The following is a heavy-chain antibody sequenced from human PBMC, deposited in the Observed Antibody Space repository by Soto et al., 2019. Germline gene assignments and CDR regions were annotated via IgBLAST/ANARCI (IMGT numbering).Heavy chain of an antibody. J-gene: IGHJ4*02. V-gene: IGHV3-21*01. CDR1: GFTFSSYS. CDR2: ISSSSSYI. D-gene: IGHD6-19*01. Sequence: EVQLVESGGGLVKPGGSLRLSCAASGFTFSSYSMNWVRQAPGKGLEWVSSISSSSSYIYYADSVKGRFTISRDNDKHSLYLQMNSLRAEDTAVYYCARVTSGWYTNWGQGTLVTVSS. CDR3: ARVTSGWYTN.